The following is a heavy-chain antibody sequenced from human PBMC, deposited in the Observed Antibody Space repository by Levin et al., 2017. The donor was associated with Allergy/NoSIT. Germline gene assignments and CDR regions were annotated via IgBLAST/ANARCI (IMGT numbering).Heavy chain of an antibody. D-gene: IGHD3-10*01. Sequence: GGSLRLSCAASGFTFSSYAMHWVRQAPGKGLEWVAVISYDGSNKYYADSVKGRFTISRDNSKNTLYLQMNSLRAEDTAVYYCARDTQLLWFGELYHWGQGTLVTVSS. CDR1: GFTFSSYA. V-gene: IGHV3-30*04. CDR2: ISYDGSNK. J-gene: IGHJ4*02. CDR3: ARDTQLLWFGELYH.